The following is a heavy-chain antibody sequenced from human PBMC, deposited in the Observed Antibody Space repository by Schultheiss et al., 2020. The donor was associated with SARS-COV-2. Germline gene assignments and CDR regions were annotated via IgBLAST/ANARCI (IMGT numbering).Heavy chain of an antibody. J-gene: IGHJ5*02. V-gene: IGHV3-30*03. CDR3: TTGILLYDP. CDR1: GFTFSSYG. CDR2: ISYDGSNK. Sequence: GGSLRLSCAASGFTFSSYGMHWVRQAPGKGLECVAVISYDGSNKYYADSVKGRFTISRDNSKNTLYLQMNSLRAEDTAVYYCTTGILLYDPWGQGTLVTVSS. D-gene: IGHD2-2*01.